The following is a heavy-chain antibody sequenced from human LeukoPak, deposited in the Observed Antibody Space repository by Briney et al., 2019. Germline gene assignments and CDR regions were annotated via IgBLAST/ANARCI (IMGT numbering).Heavy chain of an antibody. D-gene: IGHD2-21*01. CDR3: ATTPGGWVLFF. CDR1: GYTFTSYD. J-gene: IGHJ4*02. V-gene: IGHV1-8*01. CDR2: MNPNGDST. Sequence: GASVKVSCKASGYTFTSYDINWVRQATGQGLEWMGYMNPNGDSTDCAQRFQGRFTMTRDTSINTAYMELSSLRSEDTAVYYCATTPGGWVLFFWGQGTLVTVSS.